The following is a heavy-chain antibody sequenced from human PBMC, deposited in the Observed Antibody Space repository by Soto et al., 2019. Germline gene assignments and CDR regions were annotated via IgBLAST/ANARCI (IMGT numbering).Heavy chain of an antibody. D-gene: IGHD3-3*01. CDR3: ARVATYYDFWIGGFDP. CDR2: INHSGST. J-gene: IGHJ5*02. CDR1: GGSFSTYY. V-gene: IGHV4-34*01. Sequence: QVQLQQWGAGLLKPSETLSLTCAVYGGSFSTYYWSWIRQPPGKGLEWIGEINHSGSTNFNPSLKSRVTISVDTSKNQFSLKLTSVTAADTAVYYCARVATYYDFWIGGFDPWGQGTLVTVSS.